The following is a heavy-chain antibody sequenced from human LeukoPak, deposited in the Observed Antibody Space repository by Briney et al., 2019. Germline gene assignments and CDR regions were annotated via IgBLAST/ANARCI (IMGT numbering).Heavy chain of an antibody. J-gene: IGHJ6*03. V-gene: IGHV1-69*05. CDR2: IIPIFGTA. D-gene: IGHD5-18*01. CDR3: ASGGYGYVTYYYYMDV. Sequence: SVKVSCKASGGIFSSYAISWVRQAPGQGLEWMGRIIPIFGTANYAQKFQGRVTITTDESTSTAYMELSSLRSEDTAVYYCASGGYGYVTYYYYMDVWGKGTTVTVSS. CDR1: GGIFSSYA.